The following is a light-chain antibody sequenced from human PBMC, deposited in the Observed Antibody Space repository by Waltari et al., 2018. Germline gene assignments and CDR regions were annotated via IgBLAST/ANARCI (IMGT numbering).Light chain of an antibody. J-gene: IGKJ4*01. CDR2: DAS. Sequence: EIVLTQSPAILSFSPGERATLSCRTSQSVGTYLAWYPQRPGQSPRLLIYDASYRATGIPARFSGRGSETDCTLTISGLQPEDLAVDDGQQRLNWPLTFGGGTRVEI. V-gene: IGKV3-11*01. CDR3: QQRLNWPLT. CDR1: QSVGTY.